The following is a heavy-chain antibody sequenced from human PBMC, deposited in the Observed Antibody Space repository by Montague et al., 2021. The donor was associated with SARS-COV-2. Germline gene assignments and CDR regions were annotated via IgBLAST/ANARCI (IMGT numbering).Heavy chain of an antibody. Sequence: SETLSLTCAVYGGSFSGYYWSWIRQPPGKGLEWIGEINHSGSTNYNPSLKSRVTISVDTFKNQFSLKLSSVTAADTAVYYCARRGYSYYYYGMDVWGQGTTVTVSS. J-gene: IGHJ6*02. CDR3: ARRGYSYYYYGMDV. CDR1: GGSFSGYY. D-gene: IGHD5-24*01. CDR2: INHSGST. V-gene: IGHV4-34*01.